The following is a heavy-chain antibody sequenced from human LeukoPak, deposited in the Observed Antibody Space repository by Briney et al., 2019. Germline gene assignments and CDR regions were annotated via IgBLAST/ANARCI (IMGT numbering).Heavy chain of an antibody. CDR1: GFTFSNYA. CDR3: AKGPASTWYKYYFDY. V-gene: IGHV3-23*01. CDR2: ISGSAGST. D-gene: IGHD6-13*01. Sequence: GGSLRLSCAASGFTFSNYAMSWARRAPGKGLEWVSAISGSAGSTYYADSVKGRFTISRDNSRNTLCLQMNSLRAEDTALYYCAKGPASTWYKYYFDYWGQGTLVTVSS. J-gene: IGHJ4*02.